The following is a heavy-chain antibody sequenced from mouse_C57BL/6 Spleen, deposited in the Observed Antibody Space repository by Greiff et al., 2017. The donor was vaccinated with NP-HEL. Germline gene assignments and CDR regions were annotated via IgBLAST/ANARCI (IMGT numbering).Heavy chain of an antibody. CDR3: TRESHYYGSSYAFAY. V-gene: IGHV5-9-1*02. D-gene: IGHD1-1*01. Sequence: DVKLVESGEGLVKPGGSLKLSCAASGFTFSSYAMSWVRQTPEKRLEWVAYISSGGDYIYYADTVKGRFTISRDNARNTLYLQMSSLNSEDTAMDYCTRESHYYGSSYAFAYWGQGTLVTVSA. J-gene: IGHJ3*01. CDR1: GFTFSSYA. CDR2: ISSGGDYI.